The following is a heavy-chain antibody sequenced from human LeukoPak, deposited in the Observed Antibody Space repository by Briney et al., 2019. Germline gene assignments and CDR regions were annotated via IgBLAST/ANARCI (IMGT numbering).Heavy chain of an antibody. Sequence: ASVKVSCKASGGTFSSYAISWVRQAPGQGLEWMGWVNPNSGGTNYAQRFQGRVTMTRDTSISTAYMELSRLRSDDTAVYYCARADGWYFSGSHPWGQGTLVTVSS. CDR1: GGTFSSYA. V-gene: IGHV1-2*02. CDR3: ARADGWYFSGSHP. J-gene: IGHJ5*02. D-gene: IGHD3-10*01. CDR2: VNPNSGGT.